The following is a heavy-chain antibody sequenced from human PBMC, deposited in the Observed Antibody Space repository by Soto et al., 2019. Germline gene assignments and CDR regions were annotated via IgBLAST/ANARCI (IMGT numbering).Heavy chain of an antibody. J-gene: IGHJ4*02. CDR1: GGTFSSYT. CDR3: ARGVGAMNHDY. Sequence: QVQLVQSGAEVKKPGSSVKVSCKASGGTFSSYTISWVRQAPGQGLEWMGRIIPILGIANYAQKIQGRVTITADKSTRTAYMELSRLRSEDTAVYYCARGVGAMNHDYWGQGTLVTVSS. CDR2: IIPILGIA. V-gene: IGHV1-69*02. D-gene: IGHD1-26*01.